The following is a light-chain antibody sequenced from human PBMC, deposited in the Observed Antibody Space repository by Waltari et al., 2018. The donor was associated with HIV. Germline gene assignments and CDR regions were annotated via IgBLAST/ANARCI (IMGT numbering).Light chain of an antibody. CDR2: KAS. J-gene: IGKJ2*03. CDR1: QSISSW. CDR3: QQYNSYPDS. Sequence: DIQMTQSPSTLSASVGARVTITCRASQSISSWLAWYQQKPGKAPKLRIYKASSLESGVPSRFSGSGSGTEFTLTISSLQPDDFATYYCQQYNSYPDSFGQGTKLEIK. V-gene: IGKV1-5*03.